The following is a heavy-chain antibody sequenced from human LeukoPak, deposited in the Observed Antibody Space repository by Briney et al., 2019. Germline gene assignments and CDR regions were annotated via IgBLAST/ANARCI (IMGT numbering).Heavy chain of an antibody. Sequence: GGSLRLSCAASGFTFRSFAVSWVRQAPGKGLEWVSVISGSGDSTYYADSVKGRFTISRDNSKNTLYLQMNSLRAEDTAIYYCTKGVVLTIFGMAWHAFDIWGQGTMVTVS. J-gene: IGHJ3*02. CDR3: TKGVVLTIFGMAWHAFDI. D-gene: IGHD3-3*01. CDR2: ISGSGDST. CDR1: GFTFRSFA. V-gene: IGHV3-23*01.